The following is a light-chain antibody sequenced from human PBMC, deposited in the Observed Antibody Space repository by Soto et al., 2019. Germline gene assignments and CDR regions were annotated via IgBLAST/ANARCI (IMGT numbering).Light chain of an antibody. Sequence: QSALTQPPSASGSPGQSVTISCTGTSSDVGGYNYVSWYQQHPGKAPKLMIYEVSKRPSGVPDRFSGSKSGNTASLTVSGLQAEDAADYYCCSYAGSRVFGTGTKVTVL. CDR1: SSDVGGYNY. V-gene: IGLV2-8*01. J-gene: IGLJ1*01. CDR3: CSYAGSRV. CDR2: EVS.